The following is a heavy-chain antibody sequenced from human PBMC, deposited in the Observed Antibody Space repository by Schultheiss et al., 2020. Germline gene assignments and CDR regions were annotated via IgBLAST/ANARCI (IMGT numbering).Heavy chain of an antibody. CDR2: IYYSGST. CDR1: GGSISSYY. CDR3: ARNTNGYSSGWYYYYYMDV. J-gene: IGHJ6*03. D-gene: IGHD6-19*01. Sequence: SETLSLTCTVSGGSISSYYWGWIRQPPGKGLEWIGSIYYSGSTYYNPSLKSRVTISVDTSKNQFSLKLSSVTAADTAVYYCARNTNGYSSGWYYYYYMDVWGKGTTVTVSS. V-gene: IGHV4-39*01.